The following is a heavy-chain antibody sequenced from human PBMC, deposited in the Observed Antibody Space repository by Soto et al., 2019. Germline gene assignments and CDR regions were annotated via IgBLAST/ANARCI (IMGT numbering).Heavy chain of an antibody. CDR1: GYTFATLD. CDR2: MSPGNGKT. CDR3: ARGVLQGVDY. Sequence: QVQLMQSGAEVQMPGASVKVACKASGYTFATLDINWVRQTTGQGLEWMGWMSPGNGKTGYSQKFQGTISMSRDTSLSTAYLELSSLRPEDTAVYYCARGVLQGVDYWGQGTLVTVSS. D-gene: IGHD2-15*01. J-gene: IGHJ4*02. V-gene: IGHV1-8*02.